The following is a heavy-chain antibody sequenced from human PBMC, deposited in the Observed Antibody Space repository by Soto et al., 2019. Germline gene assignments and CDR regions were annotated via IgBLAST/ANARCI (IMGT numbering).Heavy chain of an antibody. CDR3: ARDRAYSSSLDY. Sequence: GGSLRLSCAASGFTFSSYSMNWVRQAPGKGLEWVSSISSSSYIYYADSVKGRFTISRDNAKNSLYLQMNSLRAEDTAVYYCARDRAYSSSLDYWGQGTLVTVSS. CDR2: ISSSSYI. D-gene: IGHD6-6*01. J-gene: IGHJ4*02. CDR1: GFTFSSYS. V-gene: IGHV3-21*01.